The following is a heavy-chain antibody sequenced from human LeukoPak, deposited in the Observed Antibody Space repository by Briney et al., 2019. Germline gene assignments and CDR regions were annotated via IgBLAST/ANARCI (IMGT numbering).Heavy chain of an antibody. Sequence: GGSLRLSCEASGFNFHNFAMHWVRQAPGKGLEWVAVISNDERNKYYTDSVKGRFTISRDNSKSTVYLQMNSLRPEDTAVYYCARPSPPGDGYNPCDYWGPGALVTVSS. J-gene: IGHJ4*02. CDR3: ARPSPPGDGYNPCDY. CDR2: ISNDERNK. V-gene: IGHV3-30*04. CDR1: GFNFHNFA. D-gene: IGHD5-24*01.